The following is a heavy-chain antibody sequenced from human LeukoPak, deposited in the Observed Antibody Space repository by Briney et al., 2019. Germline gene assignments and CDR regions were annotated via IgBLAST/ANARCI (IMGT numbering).Heavy chain of an antibody. D-gene: IGHD2-15*01. CDR1: GGSIGSYY. J-gene: IGHJ3*02. V-gene: IGHV4-59*01. Sequence: SETLSLTCTVSGGSIGSYYWSWIRQPPGKGLEWIGYIYYSGSTNYNPSLKSRVTISVDTSKNQFSLKLSSVTAADTAVYYCAREAAHGAFDIWGQGTMVTVSS. CDR3: AREAAHGAFDI. CDR2: IYYSGST.